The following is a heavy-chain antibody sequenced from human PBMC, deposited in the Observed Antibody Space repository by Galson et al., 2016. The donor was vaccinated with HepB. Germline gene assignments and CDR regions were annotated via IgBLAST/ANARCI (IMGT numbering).Heavy chain of an antibody. Sequence: LRLSCAASGFTLSSYWMHWVRQTPGKGLVWVSRINEDGSITNYADSVKGRFTISRDNAKNTLYLQMISLIVEDTAGYYFARELAGRFDDWGQGTLVTVSS. CDR1: GFTLSSYW. CDR3: ARELAGRFDD. J-gene: IGHJ4*02. D-gene: IGHD6-19*01. CDR2: INEDGSIT. V-gene: IGHV3-74*01.